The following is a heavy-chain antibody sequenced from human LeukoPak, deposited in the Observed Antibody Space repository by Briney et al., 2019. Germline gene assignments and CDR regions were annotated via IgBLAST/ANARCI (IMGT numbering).Heavy chain of an antibody. V-gene: IGHV3-49*03. D-gene: IGHD3-9*01. CDR1: GFTFGDYA. J-gene: IGHJ4*02. Sequence: PGRSLRLSCTASGFTFGDYAMNWFRQAPGKGLEWVGFIRSKTFGGTTEYAASVKGRFTISRDDSKSIVYLQMNSLKSEDTAVYYCTRDGILTACLYWGQGTLVTVSS. CDR2: IRSKTFGGTT. CDR3: TRDGILTACLY.